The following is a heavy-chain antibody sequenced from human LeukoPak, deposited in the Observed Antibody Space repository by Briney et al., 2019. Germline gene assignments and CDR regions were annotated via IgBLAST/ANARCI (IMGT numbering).Heavy chain of an antibody. CDR3: AKIQLGIAAAGNLDY. J-gene: IGHJ4*02. Sequence: GGSLRLSCAASGFTFSSYAMSWVRQAPGKGLEWVSAISGSGGSTYYADSVEGRFTISRDNSKNTLYLQMNSLRAEDTAVYYCAKIQLGIAAAGNLDYWGQGTLVTVSS. CDR2: ISGSGGST. V-gene: IGHV3-23*01. CDR1: GFTFSSYA. D-gene: IGHD6-13*01.